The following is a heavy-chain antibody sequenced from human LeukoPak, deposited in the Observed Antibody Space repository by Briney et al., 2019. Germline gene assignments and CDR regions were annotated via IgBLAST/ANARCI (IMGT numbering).Heavy chain of an antibody. D-gene: IGHD6-13*01. J-gene: IGHJ4*02. V-gene: IGHV3-7*03. Sequence: PGGSLRLSCAASGFIFSNFWMYWVRQAPGKGLEWVATIKPDGTATYYVDSVKGRFTISRDNAKNPLYLQMNGLRAEDTAVYYCARDGVGGYTADYWGQGTLVTVSS. CDR2: IKPDGTAT. CDR3: ARDGVGGYTADY. CDR1: GFIFSNFW.